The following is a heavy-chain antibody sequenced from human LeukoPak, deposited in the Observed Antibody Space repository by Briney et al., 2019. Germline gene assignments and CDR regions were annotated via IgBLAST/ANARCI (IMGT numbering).Heavy chain of an antibody. CDR1: GFGVSKND. J-gene: IGHJ4*02. D-gene: IGHD3-10*01. CDR2: IQSAGGT. CDR3: AGTTYLFGSGTYPY. Sequence: GGSLRLSCAASGFGVSKNDMTWVRQTPGKGLEWVSVIQSAGGTYYADSVKGRLVISKDDSKNTLYLQMNYLRIEDTAVYYCAGTTYLFGSGTYPYWGQGTLVTVSS. V-gene: IGHV3-66*01.